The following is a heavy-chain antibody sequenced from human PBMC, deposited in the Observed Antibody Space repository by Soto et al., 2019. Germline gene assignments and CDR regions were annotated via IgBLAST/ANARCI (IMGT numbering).Heavy chain of an antibody. CDR2: ISAYNGNT. V-gene: IGHV1-18*01. CDR3: ARDNIVVVPAAKNPDAFDI. J-gene: IGHJ3*02. D-gene: IGHD2-2*01. CDR1: GYTFTSYG. Sequence: ASVKVSCKASGYTFTSYGISRVRQAPGQGLEWMGWISAYNGNTNYAQKLQGRVTMTTDTSTSTAYMELRSLRSDDTAVYYCARDNIVVVPAAKNPDAFDIWGQGTMVTVSS.